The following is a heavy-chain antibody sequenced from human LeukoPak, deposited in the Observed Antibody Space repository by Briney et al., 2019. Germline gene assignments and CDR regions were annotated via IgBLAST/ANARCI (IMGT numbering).Heavy chain of an antibody. CDR1: GFTFSNNW. CDR3: AELGITMIGGV. D-gene: IGHD3-10*02. CDR2: ISSSSRFI. J-gene: IGHJ6*04. Sequence: PGGSLRLSCAASGFTFSNNWMNWVRQAPGKGLEWVSLISSSSRFIYYGDSVKGRFTISRDNAKKSLYLQMNSLRAEDTAVYYCAELGITMIGGVWGKGTTVTISS. V-gene: IGHV3-21*01.